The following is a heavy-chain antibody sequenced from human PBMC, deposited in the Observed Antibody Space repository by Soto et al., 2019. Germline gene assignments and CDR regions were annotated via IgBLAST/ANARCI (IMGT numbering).Heavy chain of an antibody. J-gene: IGHJ4*02. V-gene: IGHV4-31*03. CDR2: IYHSGRT. CDR1: GGSMSNGYYY. Sequence: SETLSLTCTVSGGSMSNGYYYWSWVRQNPGKGLEWIGHIYHSGRTYYNPSLKSRVGILVDTSKNQFSLNLNSVTAADTAVYYCARWVEVSLDYFDSWGQGTPVTV. CDR3: ARWVEVSLDYFDS. D-gene: IGHD1-20*01.